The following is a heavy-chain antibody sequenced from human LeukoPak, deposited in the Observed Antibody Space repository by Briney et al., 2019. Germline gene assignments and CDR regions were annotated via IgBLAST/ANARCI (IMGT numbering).Heavy chain of an antibody. CDR1: GGSISSSSYY. CDR2: IYYSGST. CDR3: ARRGGSYFYDDY. D-gene: IGHD1-26*01. Sequence: PSETLSLTCTVSGGSISSSSYYWGWIRQPPGKGLEWIGSIYYSGSTYYDPSLKSRVTISVDTSKNQFSLKLSSVTAADTAVYYCARRGGSYFYDDYWGQGTLVTVSS. J-gene: IGHJ4*02. V-gene: IGHV4-39*07.